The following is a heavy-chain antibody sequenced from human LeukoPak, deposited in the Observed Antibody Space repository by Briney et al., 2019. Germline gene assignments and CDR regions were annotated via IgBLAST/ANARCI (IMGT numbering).Heavy chain of an antibody. D-gene: IGHD2-15*01. CDR1: GASVSSGNW. CDR3: ARAQRGCSANSCYLDP. CDR2: ILYTGDT. J-gene: IGHJ5*02. V-gene: IGHV4-4*02. Sequence: NPSETLSLTCAVSGASVSSGNWWNWARQSPGTGLEWIAEILYTGDTNYNPSLRSRVTLSIDNSNNEASLKLASVTAADSAVYYCARAQRGCSANSCYLDPWGPGILVTVSS.